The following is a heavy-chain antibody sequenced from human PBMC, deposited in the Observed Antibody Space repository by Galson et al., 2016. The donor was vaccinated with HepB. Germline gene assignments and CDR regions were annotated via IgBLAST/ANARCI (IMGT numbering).Heavy chain of an antibody. CDR2: INPYNGTT. J-gene: IGHJ6*02. CDR1: GYTFMSYF. Sequence: SVKVSCKASGYTFMSYFISWVRQAPGQGLQWMGWINPYNGTTKAAQRFQGRVTMTADSFTSTAYMDLRSLRSDDTGVYYCARDLWGDDFYYYYGMDVWGQGTTVTVSS. D-gene: IGHD2-21*01. CDR3: ARDLWGDDFYYYYGMDV. V-gene: IGHV1-18*04.